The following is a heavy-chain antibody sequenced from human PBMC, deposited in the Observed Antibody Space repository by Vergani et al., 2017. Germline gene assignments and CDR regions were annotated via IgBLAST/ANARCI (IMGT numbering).Heavy chain of an antibody. CDR1: GGSMSGYY. V-gene: IGHV4-59*01. Sequence: QVRLQESGPGLVKPSETLSLTCSVSGGSMSGYYWSWIRQPPGKGLEWIGYIYYSGRTNYNPSLKSRVTISVDTSKNQFSLKLSSVTAADTAVYYCARDGGLDYDFWSGPYYMDVWGKGTTVTVSS. CDR2: IYYSGRT. D-gene: IGHD3-3*01. J-gene: IGHJ6*03. CDR3: ARDGGLDYDFWSGPYYMDV.